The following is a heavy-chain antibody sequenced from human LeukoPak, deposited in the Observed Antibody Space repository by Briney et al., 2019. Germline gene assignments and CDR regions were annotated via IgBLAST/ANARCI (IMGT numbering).Heavy chain of an antibody. Sequence: SETLSLTCTVSGGSISSGSYYWSWIRQPARKGLEWIGRIYTSGSTNYNPSLKSRVTISVDTSKNLFSLKLSSVTAADTAVYYCARTPCDFWSGYLLYYMDVWGKGTTVTVSS. V-gene: IGHV4-61*02. J-gene: IGHJ6*03. CDR3: ARTPCDFWSGYLLYYMDV. CDR2: IYTSGST. CDR1: GGSISSGSYY. D-gene: IGHD3-3*01.